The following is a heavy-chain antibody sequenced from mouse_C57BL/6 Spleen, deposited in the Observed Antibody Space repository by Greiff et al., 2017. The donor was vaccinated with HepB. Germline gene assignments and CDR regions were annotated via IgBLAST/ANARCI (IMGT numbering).Heavy chain of an antibody. CDR2: ISDGGSYT. V-gene: IGHV5-4*01. Sequence: EVMLVESGGGLVKPGGSLKLSCAASGFTFSSYAMSWVRQTPEKRLEWVATISDGGSYTYYPDNVKGRFTISRDNAKNNLYLQMSHLKSEDTAMYYCARDSELGPFAYWGQGTLVTVSA. D-gene: IGHD4-1*01. J-gene: IGHJ3*01. CDR3: ARDSELGPFAY. CDR1: GFTFSSYA.